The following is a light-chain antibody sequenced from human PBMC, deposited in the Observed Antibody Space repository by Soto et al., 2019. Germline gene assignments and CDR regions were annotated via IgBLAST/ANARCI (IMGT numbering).Light chain of an antibody. CDR2: GNS. V-gene: IGLV1-40*01. Sequence: QSVLTQPPSVSGAPGQRVTISCTGSSSNIGAGYDVHWYQQLRGTAPKLLIFGNSNRPSGVPDRFSGSKSGTSASLAITGLQAEDEADYYCQSYDSGLSGLDGFGTGTKVTVL. CDR1: SSNIGAGYD. J-gene: IGLJ1*01. CDR3: QSYDSGLSGLDG.